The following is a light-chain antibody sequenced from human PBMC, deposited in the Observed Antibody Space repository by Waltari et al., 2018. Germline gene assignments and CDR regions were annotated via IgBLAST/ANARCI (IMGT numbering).Light chain of an antibody. CDR1: QSISSW. CDR3: QQYSNWPPWT. CDR2: DAS. J-gene: IGKJ1*01. Sequence: DIQMTQSPSTLSASVGDRVTITCRASQSISSWLAWYQQKPGKAPKLLIYDASSLESGVPSRFSGSGSGTEFTLTISSLQSEDVAIYYCQQYSNWPPWTFGQGTTVEIK. V-gene: IGKV1-5*01.